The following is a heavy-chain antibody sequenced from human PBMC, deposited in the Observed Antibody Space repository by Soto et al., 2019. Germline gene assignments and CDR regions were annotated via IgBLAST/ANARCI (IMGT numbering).Heavy chain of an antibody. CDR1: GYTFTGYY. J-gene: IGHJ6*02. CDR2: INPNSGGT. Sequence: ASVKVSCKASGYTFTGYYMHWVRQAPGQGLEWMGWINPNSGGTNYAQKFQGWVTMTRDTSISTAYMELSRLRSDGTAVYYCARDNFSSVTYCGGDCYYYYYGMDVWGQGTTVTVSS. V-gene: IGHV1-2*04. CDR3: ARDNFSSVTYCGGDCYYYYYGMDV. D-gene: IGHD2-21*02.